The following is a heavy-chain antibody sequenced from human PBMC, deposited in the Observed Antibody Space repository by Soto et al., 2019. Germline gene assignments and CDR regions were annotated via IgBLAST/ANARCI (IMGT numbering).Heavy chain of an antibody. CDR2: IYPGDSDT. V-gene: IGHV5-51*01. CDR3: ARSHRGATTLYYYYGMDV. J-gene: IGHJ6*02. D-gene: IGHD1-26*01. Sequence: PGESLKISCKGSGYSFTSYWIGWVRQMPGKGLEWMGIIYPGDSDTRYSPSFQGQVTISADKSISTAYLQWSSLKASDTAMYYCARSHRGATTLYYYYGMDVWGQGTTVTVSS. CDR1: GYSFTSYW.